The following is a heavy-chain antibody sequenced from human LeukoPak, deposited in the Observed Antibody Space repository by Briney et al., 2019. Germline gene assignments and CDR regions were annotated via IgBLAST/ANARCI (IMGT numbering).Heavy chain of an antibody. D-gene: IGHD1-14*01. CDR2: IKSSTDGGTT. J-gene: IGHJ6*02. Sequence: GGSLRLSCSASGFTFSSCAMHWVRQAPGKGLEWVCRIKSSTDGGTTDYAAPVKGRFTISRDDSEDTLYLQMNSLKNEDTAVYYCNTGFQRAWYIYNGMDVWGRGTAVTVSS. CDR1: GFTFSSCA. CDR3: NTGFQRAWYIYNGMDV. V-gene: IGHV3-15*01.